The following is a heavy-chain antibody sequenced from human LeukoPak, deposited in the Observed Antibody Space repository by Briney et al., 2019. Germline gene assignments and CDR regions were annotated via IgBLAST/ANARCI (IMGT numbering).Heavy chain of an antibody. CDR2: MNPNSGNT. CDR1: GYTFTSYD. CDR3: AILGSSGWYYYGMDV. D-gene: IGHD6-19*01. J-gene: IGHJ6*02. V-gene: IGHV1-8*01. Sequence: GASVKVSCKASGYTFTSYDINWVRQATGQGLEWMGWMNPNSGNTGYAQKFQGRVTMTRNTSISTAYVELSSLRSEDTAVYYCAILGSSGWYYYGMDVWGQGTTVTVSS.